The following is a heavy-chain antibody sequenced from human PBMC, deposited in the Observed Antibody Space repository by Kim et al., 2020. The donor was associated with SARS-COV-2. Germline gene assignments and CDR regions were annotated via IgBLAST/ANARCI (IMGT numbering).Heavy chain of an antibody. CDR3: AREGIAFVGDY. V-gene: IGHV3-7*03. D-gene: IGHD6-13*01. Sequence: KYYVDSVKGRFTISRDNAKNSLYLQMNSLRAEDTAVYYCAREGIAFVGDYWGQGTLVTVSS. J-gene: IGHJ4*02. CDR2: K.